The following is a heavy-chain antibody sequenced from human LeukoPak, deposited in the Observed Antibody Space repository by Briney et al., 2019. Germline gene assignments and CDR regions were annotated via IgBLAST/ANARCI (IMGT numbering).Heavy chain of an antibody. CDR3: ARHLETWFDP. V-gene: IGHV4-59*08. CDR2: IYYSGST. Sequence: PSETLSLTCTVSGGSISSYYWSWVRQPPGKGQEWIGYIYYSGSTNYNPSLKSRVTISVDTSKNQFSLKLSSVTAADTAVYYCARHLETWFDPWGQGTLVTVSS. J-gene: IGHJ5*02. D-gene: IGHD5-24*01. CDR1: GGSISSYY.